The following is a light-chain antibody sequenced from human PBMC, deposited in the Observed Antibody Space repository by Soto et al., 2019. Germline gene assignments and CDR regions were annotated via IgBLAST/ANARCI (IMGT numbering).Light chain of an antibody. CDR3: SSFTSSNTVI. CDR2: DVS. CDR1: SSDVGGYNY. Sequence: ALTQPASVSGSPGQSITISCTGTSSDVGGYNYVSWYQQHPGKAPKLMIYDVSNRPSGVSNRFSGSKSGNTASLTISGLQAEDDADYYCSSFTSSNTVIFGGGTKLTVL. V-gene: IGLV2-14*01. J-gene: IGLJ2*01.